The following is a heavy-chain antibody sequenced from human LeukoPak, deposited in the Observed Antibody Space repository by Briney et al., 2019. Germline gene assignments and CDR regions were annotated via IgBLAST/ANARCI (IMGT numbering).Heavy chain of an antibody. D-gene: IGHD2-15*01. J-gene: IGHJ6*02. CDR2: IYYSGST. CDR1: GGSISSYY. V-gene: IGHV4-59*01. Sequence: SETLSLTCTVSGGSISSYYWRWIRQPPGKGLEWLGCIYYSGSTNYNPSLKSRVTISIDTSKNEFSLKLSSVTAADTAVYYCARTLRGRYYYYGMDVWGQGTTVTVSS. CDR3: ARTLRGRYYYYGMDV.